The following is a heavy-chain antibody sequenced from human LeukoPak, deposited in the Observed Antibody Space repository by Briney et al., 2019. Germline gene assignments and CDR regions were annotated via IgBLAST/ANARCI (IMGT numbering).Heavy chain of an antibody. Sequence: SETLSLTCSVSETPITDHSWSWIRQSPGKGLEGIGYIYYSGSVNYNPSLRSRITISLDTSKNQFSLKLSSVTAADTAVYYCAREIIAVAGTEDPPLGAFDIWGQGTMVTVSS. CDR1: ETPITDHS. CDR2: IYYSGSV. CDR3: AREIIAVAGTEDPPLGAFDI. V-gene: IGHV4-59*11. D-gene: IGHD6-19*01. J-gene: IGHJ3*02.